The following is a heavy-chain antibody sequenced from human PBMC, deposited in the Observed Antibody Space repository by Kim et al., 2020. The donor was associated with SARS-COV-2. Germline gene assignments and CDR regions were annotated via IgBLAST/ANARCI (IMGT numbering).Heavy chain of an antibody. J-gene: IGHJ5*02. D-gene: IGHD4-17*01. Sequence: YADSVKGRFTISRDNAKNSLYLQMNSLRAEDTAVYYCARNYGDSRFFDPWGQGTLVTVSS. CDR3: ARNYGDSRFFDP. V-gene: IGHV3-11*03.